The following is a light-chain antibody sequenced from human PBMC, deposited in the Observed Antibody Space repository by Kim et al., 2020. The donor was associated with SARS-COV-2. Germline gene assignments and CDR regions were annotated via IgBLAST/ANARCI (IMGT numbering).Light chain of an antibody. CDR3: QAWDSITVV. CDR2: QDT. CDR1: KLEDKY. J-gene: IGLJ2*01. V-gene: IGLV3-1*01. Sequence: SYELTQPPSASVSPGQTATITCSGNKLEDKYTCWYQQKPGQSPVLVIYQDTKRPSGIPERFSGSKSGNTATLTISGTQAMDEADYYCQAWDSITVVFGGGTKLTVL.